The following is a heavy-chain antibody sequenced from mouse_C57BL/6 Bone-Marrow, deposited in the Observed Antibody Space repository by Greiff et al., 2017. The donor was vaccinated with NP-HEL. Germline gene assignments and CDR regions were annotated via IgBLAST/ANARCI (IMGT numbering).Heavy chain of an antibody. Sequence: QVQLQQSGAELVRPGASVTLSCKASGYTFTDYEMHWVKQTPVHGLEWIGAIDPETGGTAYNQKFKGKAILTADKSSSTAYLELRSLTSEDSAVYYCTRSYGSIDYRGQGTTLTVSA. CDR2: IDPETGGT. J-gene: IGHJ2*01. CDR1: GYTFTDYE. D-gene: IGHD1-1*01. CDR3: TRSYGSIDY. V-gene: IGHV1-15*01.